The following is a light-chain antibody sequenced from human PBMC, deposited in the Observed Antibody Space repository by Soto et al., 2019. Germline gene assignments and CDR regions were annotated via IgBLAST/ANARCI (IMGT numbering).Light chain of an antibody. CDR3: QSGDSSGSYTV. CDR2: KDS. J-gene: IGLJ7*01. CDR1: VLPKEY. Sequence: SYELTQTPSVSVSPGQTARITCSGDVLPKEYAYWYQQKPGQAPVLLIYKDSQRPSGIPERFSGSSSGTTVTLTISGVQAEDEADYYCQSGDSSGSYTVFGGGTQLTVL. V-gene: IGLV3-25*03.